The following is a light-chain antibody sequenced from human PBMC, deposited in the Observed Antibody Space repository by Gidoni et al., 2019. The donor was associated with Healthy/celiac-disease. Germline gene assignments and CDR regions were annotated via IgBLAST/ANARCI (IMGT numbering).Light chain of an antibody. Sequence: IVLTQSPPPPSVSPGERATPPGRASQSVSSNLAWYQQKPGQGPRLLIYGASTRATGIPARFSGSGSGTEFTLTISSLQSEDFAVYYCQQYNNWPTTFGQGTKVEIK. J-gene: IGKJ1*01. CDR1: QSVSSN. V-gene: IGKV3-15*01. CDR2: GAS. CDR3: QQYNNWPTT.